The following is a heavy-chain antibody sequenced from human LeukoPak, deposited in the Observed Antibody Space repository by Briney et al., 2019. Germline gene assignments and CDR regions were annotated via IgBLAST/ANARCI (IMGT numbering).Heavy chain of an antibody. V-gene: IGHV3-23*01. Sequence: HPGGSLRLSCAASGFTFSLYAMTWVRQAPGKGLEWVSGIIPSGHTTYYAASVKGRFTISRDNSKNTVYLQMNSLRAEDTAVYYCAKGLGAPTFDYWGQGTLVTVSS. CDR2: IIPSGHTT. D-gene: IGHD1-26*01. J-gene: IGHJ4*02. CDR1: GFTFSLYA. CDR3: AKGLGAPTFDY.